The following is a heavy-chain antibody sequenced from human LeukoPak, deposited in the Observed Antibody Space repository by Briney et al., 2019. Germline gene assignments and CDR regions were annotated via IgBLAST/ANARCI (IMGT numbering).Heavy chain of an antibody. Sequence: LETLSLTCAVYGGSFSGYYWSWIRQPPGKGLEWIGEINHSGSTNYNPSLKSRVTISIDTSKNQFSLRLSSVTAADTAVYYCARLSIRDWYRFDYWGQGTLVTVSS. V-gene: IGHV4-34*01. J-gene: IGHJ4*02. CDR3: ARLSIRDWYRFDY. CDR2: INHSGST. D-gene: IGHD6-19*01. CDR1: GGSFSGYY.